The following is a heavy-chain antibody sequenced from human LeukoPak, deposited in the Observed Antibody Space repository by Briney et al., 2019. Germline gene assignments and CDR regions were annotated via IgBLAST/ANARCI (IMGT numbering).Heavy chain of an antibody. CDR2: IQNDGDNE. J-gene: IGHJ4*02. CDR3: AKREAVGGMSDFDS. Sequence: GGSLRLSCAASGFPLNDNGMHWVRQAPGKGLEWVEFIQNDGDNEQYIESVKGRFTISRDNAKNTLYLQMDSLRTEDTAVYYCAKREAVGGMSDFDSWGQGTLVTVSS. CDR1: GFPLNDNG. D-gene: IGHD6-19*01. V-gene: IGHV3-30*02.